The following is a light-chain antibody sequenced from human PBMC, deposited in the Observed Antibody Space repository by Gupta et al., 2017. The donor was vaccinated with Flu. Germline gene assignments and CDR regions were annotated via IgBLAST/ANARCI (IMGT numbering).Light chain of an antibody. J-gene: IGKJ1*01. CDR3: QQYGSSPQT. V-gene: IGKV3-20*01. Sequence: GTLFLSPGERATLSCRASQSVRSNYVAWYQQKPGQAPRLLIYGASSRATGIPDRFSGSGSGTDFTLTISRLEPEDFAVYYCQQYGSSPQTFGHGTKVDIK. CDR2: GAS. CDR1: QSVRSNY.